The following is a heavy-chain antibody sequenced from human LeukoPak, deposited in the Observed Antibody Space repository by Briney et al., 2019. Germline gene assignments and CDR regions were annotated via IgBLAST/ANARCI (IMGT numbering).Heavy chain of an antibody. CDR1: GFTFSSYS. V-gene: IGHV3-48*01. CDR3: ARDIGSYYGMDV. Sequence: GGSLRLSCAASGFTFSSYSMNWVRQAPGKGLEWVSYISSSSTIYYADSVKGRFTISRDNAKNSLYLQMNSLRAEDTAVYYCARDIGSYYGMDVRGQGTTVTVSS. J-gene: IGHJ6*02. D-gene: IGHD1-26*01. CDR2: ISSSSTI.